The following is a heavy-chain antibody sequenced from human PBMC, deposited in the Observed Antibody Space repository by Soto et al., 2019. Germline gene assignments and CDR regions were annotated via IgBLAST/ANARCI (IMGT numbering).Heavy chain of an antibody. Sequence: GGSLRLSCAASGLTFSSHAMSCVRHARGKGLGWVSAISGSGGSTYYADSVKGRFTISRDNSKNTLYLQMNSLRAEDTAVYYCAKARIAAAGYFDYWGQGTLVTVSS. J-gene: IGHJ4*02. V-gene: IGHV3-23*01. CDR3: AKARIAAAGYFDY. D-gene: IGHD6-13*01. CDR1: GLTFSSHA. CDR2: ISGSGGST.